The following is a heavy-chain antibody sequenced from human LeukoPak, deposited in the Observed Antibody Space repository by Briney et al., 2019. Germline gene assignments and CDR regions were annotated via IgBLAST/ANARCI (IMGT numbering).Heavy chain of an antibody. D-gene: IGHD3-10*02. Sequence: GGSLSLSWAASGFTFSSYEMNWVRQATGEGLEWVSYISSSGSTIYYADSVKGRFTISRDNAKNSLYLQMNSLRAEDTAVYYCAELGITMIGGVWGKGTTVTISS. CDR3: AELGITMIGGV. V-gene: IGHV3-48*03. J-gene: IGHJ6*04. CDR1: GFTFSSYE. CDR2: ISSSGSTI.